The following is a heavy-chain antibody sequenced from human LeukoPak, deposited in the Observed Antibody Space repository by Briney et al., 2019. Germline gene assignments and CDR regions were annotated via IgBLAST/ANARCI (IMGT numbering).Heavy chain of an antibody. CDR3: AKRGIAAAASFDY. D-gene: IGHD6-13*01. CDR2: LSGSGDYT. V-gene: IGHV3-23*01. Sequence: PSETLSLTCAVYGGSFSGFYWSWIRQPPGKGLEWVSTLSGSGDYTFYADSVKGRFTISRDNSKNTVYLQMNSLRVDDTAVYYCAKRGIAAAASFDYWGQGTLVTVSS. CDR1: GGSFSGFY. J-gene: IGHJ4*02.